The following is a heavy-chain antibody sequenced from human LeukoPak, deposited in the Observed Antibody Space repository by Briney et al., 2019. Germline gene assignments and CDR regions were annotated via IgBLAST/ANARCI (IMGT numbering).Heavy chain of an antibody. CDR2: IYTSGST. D-gene: IGHD5-18*01. V-gene: IGHV4-4*07. CDR1: GYSISSGYY. Sequence: SSETLSLTCTVSGYSISSGYYWGWIRQPAGKGLEWIGRIYTSGSTNYNPSLKSRVTMSVDTSKNQFSLKLSSVTAADTAVYYCARAPLSPYSYGIWEDYYYMDVWGKGTTVTVSS. J-gene: IGHJ6*03. CDR3: ARAPLSPYSYGIWEDYYYMDV.